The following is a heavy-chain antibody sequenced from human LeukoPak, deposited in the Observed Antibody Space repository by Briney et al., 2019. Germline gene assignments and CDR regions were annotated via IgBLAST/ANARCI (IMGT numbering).Heavy chain of an antibody. J-gene: IGHJ4*02. CDR2: IKRDGSGT. Sequence: TGGSLRLSCAASGFTFSSYWMHWVRQAPGRGLVWISRIKRDGSGTSYVDSVKGRVTISRDNAKNPLCLQMDSLRAEDTAVYYCASAGDGANSWVNYWGQGTLVTVSS. V-gene: IGHV3-74*01. CDR1: GFTFSSYW. CDR3: ASAGDGANSWVNY. D-gene: IGHD4-23*01.